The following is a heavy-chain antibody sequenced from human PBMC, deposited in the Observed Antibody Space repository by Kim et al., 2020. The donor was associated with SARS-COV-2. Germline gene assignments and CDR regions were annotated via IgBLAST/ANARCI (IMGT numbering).Heavy chain of an antibody. J-gene: IGHJ4*02. D-gene: IGHD3-22*01. CDR2: INHSGST. CDR3: ARGPGYYYDSSGSYYFDY. Sequence: SETLSLTCAVYGGSFSGYYWSWIRQPPGKGLEWIGEINHSGSTNYNPSLKSRVTISVDTSKNQFSLKLSSVTAADTAVYYCARGPGYYYDSSGSYYFDYWGQGTLVTVSS. CDR1: GGSFSGYY. V-gene: IGHV4-34*01.